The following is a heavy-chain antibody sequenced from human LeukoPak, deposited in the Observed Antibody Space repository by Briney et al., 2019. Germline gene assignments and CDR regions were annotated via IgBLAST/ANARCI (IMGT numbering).Heavy chain of an antibody. CDR3: ARVYSSSSGKAMDV. CDR2: ISSSGSAI. D-gene: IGHD6-6*01. J-gene: IGHJ6*02. CDR1: GFTSSSYE. Sequence: GGSLRLSCAASGFTSSSYEMNWVRQAPGKGPEWVSYISSSGSAIFYADSVRGRFTISRDKAKNSLYLQMNSLRAEDTAVYYCARVYSSSSGKAMDVWGQGTTVTVSS. V-gene: IGHV3-48*03.